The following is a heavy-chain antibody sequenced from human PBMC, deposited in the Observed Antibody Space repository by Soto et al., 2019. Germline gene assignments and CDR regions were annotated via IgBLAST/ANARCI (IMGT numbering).Heavy chain of an antibody. Sequence: GGSLRLSCAASGFTFSSYAMHWVRQAPGRGLEWVAVISYDGSNKYYADSVKGRFTISRDNARESLYLQMNSLRAADTAVYYCARGGPNWDYYFYGMDVWGQGTTVTVSS. CDR2: ISYDGSNK. D-gene: IGHD3-16*01. J-gene: IGHJ6*02. CDR1: GFTFSSYA. V-gene: IGHV3-30*14. CDR3: ARGGPNWDYYFYGMDV.